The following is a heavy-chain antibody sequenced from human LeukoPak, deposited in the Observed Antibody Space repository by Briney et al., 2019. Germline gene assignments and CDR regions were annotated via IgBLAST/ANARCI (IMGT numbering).Heavy chain of an antibody. D-gene: IGHD5-12*01. Sequence: SVKVSCKASGGTFSSYAISWVRQAPGQGLELMGGIIPIFGTANYAQKFQGRVTITTDESTSTAYMELSSLRSEDTAVYYCARGVATLAAFDIWGQGTMVTVSS. CDR2: IIPIFGTA. CDR1: GGTFSSYA. V-gene: IGHV1-69*05. J-gene: IGHJ3*02. CDR3: ARGVATLAAFDI.